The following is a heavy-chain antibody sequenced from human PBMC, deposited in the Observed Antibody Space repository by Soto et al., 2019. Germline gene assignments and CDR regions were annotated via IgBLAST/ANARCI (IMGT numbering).Heavy chain of an antibody. D-gene: IGHD3-10*01. Sequence: QITLKESGPTLVKPTQTLTLTCTFSGFSLSTSGVGVGWIRQPPGKALEWLALIYWDDDKRYSPSLKSRLTITKDTSKNQVVLSMTNMDPVDTATYYCAHLYYYGSGSLNWFDPWGQGTLVTVSS. CDR3: AHLYYYGSGSLNWFDP. CDR1: GFSLSTSGVG. V-gene: IGHV2-5*02. J-gene: IGHJ5*02. CDR2: IYWDDDK.